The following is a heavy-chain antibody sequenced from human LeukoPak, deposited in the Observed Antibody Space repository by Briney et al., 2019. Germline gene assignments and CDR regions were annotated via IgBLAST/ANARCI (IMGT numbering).Heavy chain of an antibody. Sequence: GGSLRLSCAASGFTFSSYAMHGVRQAPGKGLEWVAVISYDGSNKYYADSVKGRFTISRDNSKNTMYLQMNSLRAEDTAVYYCARDGVGTFDPWGQGTLVTVSS. J-gene: IGHJ5*02. CDR3: ARDGVGTFDP. V-gene: IGHV3-30*04. CDR1: GFTFSSYA. CDR2: ISYDGSNK. D-gene: IGHD3-3*01.